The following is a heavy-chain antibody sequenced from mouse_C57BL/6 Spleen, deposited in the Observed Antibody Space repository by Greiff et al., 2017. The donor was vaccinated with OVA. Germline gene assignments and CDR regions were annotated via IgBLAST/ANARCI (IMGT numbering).Heavy chain of an antibody. CDR1: GFSLTSYG. V-gene: IGHV2-5*01. CDR2: IWRGGST. J-gene: IGHJ4*01. D-gene: IGHD1-1*01. CDR3: AKNDYGSSWGGAMDY. Sequence: VQLQQSGPGLVQPSQSLSITCTVSGFSLTSYGVHWVRQSPGKGLAWLGVIWRGGSTDYNAAFMSRLSITKDNSKSQVFFKMNSLQADDTAIYYCAKNDYGSSWGGAMDYWGQGTSVTVSS.